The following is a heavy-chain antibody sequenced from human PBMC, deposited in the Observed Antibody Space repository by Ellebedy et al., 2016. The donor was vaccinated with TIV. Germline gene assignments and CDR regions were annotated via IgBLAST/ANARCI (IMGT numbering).Heavy chain of an antibody. CDR1: GGSISSYY. CDR3: ARSPREGLQFDY. D-gene: IGHD5-24*01. J-gene: IGHJ4*02. CDR2: IYTSGST. V-gene: IGHV4-4*07. Sequence: SETLSLXCTVSGGSISSYYWSWIRQPAGKGLEWIGRIYTSGSTNYNPSLKSRVTMSVDTSKNQFSLKLSSVTAADTAVYYCARSPREGLQFDYWGQGTLVTVSS.